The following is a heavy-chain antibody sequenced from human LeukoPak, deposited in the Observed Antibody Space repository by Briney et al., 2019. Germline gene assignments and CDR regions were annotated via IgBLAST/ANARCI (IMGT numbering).Heavy chain of an antibody. CDR2: IYPGDSDT. CDR3: ARHITGDRHLDY. V-gene: IGHV5-51*01. CDR1: GYSFTNYW. Sequence: GESLKISCKGSGYSFTNYWIGWVRPMPGKGLEWMGIIYPGDSDTRYSPSFQGQVTISADKSIGTAYLQWSSLKASDTAIYYCARHITGDRHLDYWGQGPLVTVSS. J-gene: IGHJ4*02. D-gene: IGHD7-27*01.